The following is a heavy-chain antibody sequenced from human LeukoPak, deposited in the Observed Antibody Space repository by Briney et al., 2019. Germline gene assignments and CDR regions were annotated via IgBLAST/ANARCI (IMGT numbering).Heavy chain of an antibody. CDR2: IKSDGKT. D-gene: IGHD3-22*01. CDR3: ARAPSEVGGYYPEYFRH. CDR1: GFTFTRYW. V-gene: IGHV3-74*01. J-gene: IGHJ1*01. Sequence: GGSLRLSCEASGFTFTRYWMHWVRQAPGKGLVWVSRIKSDGKTNYADSVKSRFTISRDNAKNTVSLQMDSLRAEDTGVYYCARAPSEVGGYYPEYFRHWGQGTLVTVSS.